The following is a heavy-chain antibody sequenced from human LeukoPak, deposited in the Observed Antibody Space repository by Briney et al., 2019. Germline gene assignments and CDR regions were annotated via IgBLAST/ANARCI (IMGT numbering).Heavy chain of an antibody. CDR2: INWNGGST. D-gene: IGHD3-10*01. Sequence: RTGGSLRLSFAASGFTFDDYGMSWVRQAPGKGLEWVSGINWNGGSTGYADSVKGRFTISRDNAKNSLYLQMNSLRAEDTAVYYCARTYYPNFYYYGMDVWGKGATVTVSS. J-gene: IGHJ6*04. CDR3: ARTYYPNFYYYGMDV. CDR1: GFTFDDYG. V-gene: IGHV3-20*03.